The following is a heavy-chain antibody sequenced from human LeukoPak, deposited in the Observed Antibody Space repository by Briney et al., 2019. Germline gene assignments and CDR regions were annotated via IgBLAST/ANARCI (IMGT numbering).Heavy chain of an antibody. J-gene: IGHJ6*03. Sequence: GASVKVSCKASGYTFTGYYMHWVRQAPGQGLEWMGWINPNSGGTNYAQKFQGRVTMTRDTSISTAYMELSRLRSDDTAVYYCARDEAAAGISDYYYYYMDVWGKGTTVTISS. D-gene: IGHD6-13*01. CDR3: ARDEAAAGISDYYYYYMDV. CDR1: GYTFTGYY. CDR2: INPNSGGT. V-gene: IGHV1-2*02.